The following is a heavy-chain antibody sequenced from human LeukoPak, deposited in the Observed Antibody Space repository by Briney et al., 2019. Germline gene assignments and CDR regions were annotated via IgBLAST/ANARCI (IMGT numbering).Heavy chain of an antibody. CDR2: IYYSGST. J-gene: IGHJ6*02. Sequence: SETLSLTCTVSGGSISSYYWSWIRQPPGKGLEWIGYIYYSGSTNYNPSLKSRVTISVDTSKNQFSLKLSSVTAADTAVYYCAGTTVTTSYYYGMDVWGQGTTVTVSS. CDR3: AGTTVTTSYYYGMDV. V-gene: IGHV4-59*08. D-gene: IGHD4-17*01. CDR1: GGSISSYY.